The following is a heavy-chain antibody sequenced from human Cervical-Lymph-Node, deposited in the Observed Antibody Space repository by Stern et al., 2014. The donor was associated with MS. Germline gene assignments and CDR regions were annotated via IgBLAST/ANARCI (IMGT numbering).Heavy chain of an antibody. J-gene: IGHJ4*02. Sequence: QLQLQESGPGLVKPSQTLSLTCTVSGGSISSGSYYWSWIRQPAGKGLEWIGRIYTSGSTNYNPSLKSRVPISVDTSKNQFYLKRSSVTAADTAVYYCAREGSGYQADFDYWGQGTLVTVSS. CDR2: IYTSGST. CDR1: GGSISSGSYY. V-gene: IGHV4-61*02. CDR3: AREGSGYQADFDY. D-gene: IGHD3-22*01.